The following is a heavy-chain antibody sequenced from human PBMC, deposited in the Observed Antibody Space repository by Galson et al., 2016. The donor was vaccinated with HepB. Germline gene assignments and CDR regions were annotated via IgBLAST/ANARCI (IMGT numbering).Heavy chain of an antibody. CDR2: IKSSPAGGTT. J-gene: IGHJ3*01. CDR3: TTEVTVFGEVTSF. V-gene: IGHV3-15*07. D-gene: IGHD3-3*01. Sequence: SLRLCCAASESIVSNAWMDWVRQAPGKGLVWVAHIKSSPAGGTTGYPAPVHGRFTVSREASGYTVYLQMNRLKAEDTAVYYCTTEVTVFGEVTSFWGQGTMVTVSS. CDR1: ESIVSNAW.